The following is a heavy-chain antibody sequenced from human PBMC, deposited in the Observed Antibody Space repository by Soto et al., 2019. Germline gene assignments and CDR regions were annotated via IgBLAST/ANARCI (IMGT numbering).Heavy chain of an antibody. V-gene: IGHV4-4*02. D-gene: IGHD6-19*01. CDR2: IYHSGRT. CDR3: ARQIAVSGTRGFDF. CDR1: GGSISTNW. J-gene: IGHJ4*02. Sequence: QVQLQESGPGLMKPSGTLSLTCAVSGGSISTNWWSWVRQPPGKGLEWIGEIYHSGRTNYNPSLMNRATVSMDKSQNLLSLNLNSVTAADTAVYYCARQIAVSGTRGFDFWGQGTLVTVSS.